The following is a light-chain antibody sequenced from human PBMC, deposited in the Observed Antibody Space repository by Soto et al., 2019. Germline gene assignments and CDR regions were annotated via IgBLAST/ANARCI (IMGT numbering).Light chain of an antibody. CDR1: QSVVYSDGNAY. J-gene: IGKJ1*01. CDR3: MQGTPWPPT. V-gene: IGKV2-30*01. CDR2: TVS. Sequence: DVVMTQSPPSLPVTLGQPASISCRSSQSVVYSDGNAYLNWFQQRPGQSPRRLVYTVSNRDFEGRDRLSGSGSGTDYPQKISRVDAEDVGIYYCMQGTPWPPTFGQGTKVEI.